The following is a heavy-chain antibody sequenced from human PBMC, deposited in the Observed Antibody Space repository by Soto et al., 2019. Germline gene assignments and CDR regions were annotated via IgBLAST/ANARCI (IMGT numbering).Heavy chain of an antibody. V-gene: IGHV4-59*01. Sequence: SETLSLTCNVSGGSISNFHLSWIRQPPGKGLEWIGYIYYSGNYYNPSLTSRVSMSLDKSKNQFSLHLKSVTAADTALYFCALGGYKYGRPFDFWAQGTRVTVSS. J-gene: IGHJ4*02. CDR2: IYYSGN. CDR1: GGSISNFH. D-gene: IGHD5-18*01. CDR3: ALGGYKYGRPFDF.